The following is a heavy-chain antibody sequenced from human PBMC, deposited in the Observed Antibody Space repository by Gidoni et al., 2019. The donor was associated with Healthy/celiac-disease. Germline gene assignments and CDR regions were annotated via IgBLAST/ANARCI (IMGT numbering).Heavy chain of an antibody. CDR3: ARALYGLGALIDY. D-gene: IGHD3-10*01. CDR2: IWYDGSNK. J-gene: IGHJ4*02. Sequence: QVQLVESGGGVVQPGRSLRLSCAASGFTFSSYGMHGVRQAPGKGREWVAVIWYDGSNKYYADAVKGRFTISRDNSKNTLYLQMNSLRAEDTAVYYCARALYGLGALIDYWGQGTLVTVSS. V-gene: IGHV3-33*01. CDR1: GFTFSSYG.